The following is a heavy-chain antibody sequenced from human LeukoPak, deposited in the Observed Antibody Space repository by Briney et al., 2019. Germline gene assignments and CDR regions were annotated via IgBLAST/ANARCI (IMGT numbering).Heavy chain of an antibody. CDR3: ARDSSSGWYVLDY. CDR1: GGPISSGGYY. CDR2: IYYSGST. J-gene: IGHJ4*02. D-gene: IGHD6-19*01. V-gene: IGHV4-31*03. Sequence: PSQTLSLTCTVSGGPISSGGYYWSCILQHPGKGLECIGYIYYSGSTYYNPSLKSRVTISVDTSKNQFSLKLSSVTAADTAVYYCARDSSSGWYVLDYWGQGTLVTVSS.